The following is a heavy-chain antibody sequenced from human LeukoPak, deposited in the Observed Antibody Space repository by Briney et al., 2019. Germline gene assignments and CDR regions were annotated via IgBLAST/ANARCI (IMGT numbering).Heavy chain of an antibody. Sequence: ASVKVSCKASGYTFTSYDINWVRQATGQGLEWMGWMNPNSGNTGYAQKFQGRVTMTRNTSISTAYMELSSLRSEDTAVYYCARGRTPYYYDSSGNDYWGQGTLVTVSS. D-gene: IGHD3-22*01. CDR3: ARGRTPYYYDSSGNDY. J-gene: IGHJ4*02. CDR1: GYTFTSYD. CDR2: MNPNSGNT. V-gene: IGHV1-8*01.